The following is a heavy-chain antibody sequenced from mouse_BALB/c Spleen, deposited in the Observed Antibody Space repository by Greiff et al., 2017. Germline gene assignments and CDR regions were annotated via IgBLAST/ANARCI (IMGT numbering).Heavy chain of an antibody. Sequence: EVHLVESGGGLVQPGGSLKLSCAASGFTFSSYTMSWVRQTPEKRLEWVAYISNGGGSTYYPDTVKGRFTISRDNAKNTLYLQMSSLKSEDTAMYYCAVYHDTGGFAYWGQGTLVTVSA. CDR3: AVYHDTGGFAY. CDR1: GFTFSSYT. CDR2: ISNGGGST. D-gene: IGHD2-4*01. V-gene: IGHV5-12-2*01. J-gene: IGHJ3*01.